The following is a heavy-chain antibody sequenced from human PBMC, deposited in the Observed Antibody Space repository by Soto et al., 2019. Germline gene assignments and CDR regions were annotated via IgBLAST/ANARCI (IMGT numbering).Heavy chain of an antibody. V-gene: IGHV3-23*01. D-gene: IGHD1-26*01. Sequence: GGSLRLSCAASGFTLRDSAMHWVRQVPGGGLEWVSAISGTGSPTYYADSVKGRFTISRDNSKNTLYLQMNSLRADDTAVYYCARDMSGGTYNYYYGMDVWGQGTTVTVSS. CDR1: GFTLRDSA. J-gene: IGHJ6*02. CDR2: ISGTGSPT. CDR3: ARDMSGGTYNYYYGMDV.